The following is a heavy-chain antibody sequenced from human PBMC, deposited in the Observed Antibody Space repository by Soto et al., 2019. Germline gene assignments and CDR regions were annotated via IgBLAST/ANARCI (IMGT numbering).Heavy chain of an antibody. D-gene: IGHD6-19*01. J-gene: IGHJ4*02. CDR1: GFTFSSYA. CDR3: AKDRKNSWQWLPDLDY. Sequence: GGSLRLSCAASGFTFSSYAMSWVRQAPGKGLEWVSAISGSGGSTYYADSVKGRFTISRDNSKNTLYLQMNSLRAEDTAVYYCAKDRKNSWQWLPDLDYWGQGTLVTVSS. CDR2: ISGSGGST. V-gene: IGHV3-23*01.